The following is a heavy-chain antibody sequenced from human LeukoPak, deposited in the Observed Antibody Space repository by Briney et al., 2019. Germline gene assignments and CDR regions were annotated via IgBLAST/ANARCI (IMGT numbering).Heavy chain of an antibody. D-gene: IGHD2-21*02. CDR2: ISSSSSYI. J-gene: IGHJ4*02. Sequence: GGSLRLSCAASGFTFSIYSMNWVRQAPGKGLEWVSSISSSSSYIYYADSVKGRFTISRDNAKNSLYLQMNSLRAEHTAVYYCARETYCGGDCYVQYYFDYWGQGTLVTVSS. CDR1: GFTFSIYS. V-gene: IGHV3-21*01. CDR3: ARETYCGGDCYVQYYFDY.